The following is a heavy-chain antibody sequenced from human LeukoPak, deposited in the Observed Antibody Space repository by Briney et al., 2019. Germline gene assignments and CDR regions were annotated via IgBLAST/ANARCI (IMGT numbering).Heavy chain of an antibody. J-gene: IGHJ6*02. CDR1: GITLSNYG. CDR2: SSDSGGRT. D-gene: IGHD3-3*01. Sequence: GGPLRLCYAGSGITLSNYGMSWVRMAPGKGLEWFAGSSDSGGRTNYADSVEGRFTSSKDNPMNTLYLQLNRLRAEDTAVYFFFSSRRRHTSFGSGYYYYGMDVWGQGTTVTVSS. V-gene: IGHV3-23*01. CDR3: FSSRRRHTSFGSGYYYYGMDV.